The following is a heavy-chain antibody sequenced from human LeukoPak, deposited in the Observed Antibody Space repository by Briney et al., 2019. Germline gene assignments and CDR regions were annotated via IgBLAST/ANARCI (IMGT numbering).Heavy chain of an antibody. J-gene: IGHJ4*02. CDR3: ARGGWYGPFDY. Sequence: PSETLSLTCTVSGGSISSSSYYWGWIRQRPGKGLEWIGSIYYSGSTYYNPSLNSLVTISVDSTKKQFSLQLSPVSEDDAAYYYGARGGWYGPFDYWGQGTLVTVSS. D-gene: IGHD2-15*01. CDR1: GGSISSSSYY. CDR2: IYYSGST. V-gene: IGHV4-39*07.